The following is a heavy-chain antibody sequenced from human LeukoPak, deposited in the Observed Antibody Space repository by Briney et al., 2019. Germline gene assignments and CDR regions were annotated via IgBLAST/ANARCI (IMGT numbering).Heavy chain of an antibody. CDR1: GFTFSIYT. CDR2: IHSDGSIT. D-gene: IGHD3-3*01. V-gene: IGHV3-74*01. J-gene: IGHJ4*02. CDR3: ARTAIFGVLVGYFDY. Sequence: GGSLRLSCAASGFTFSIYTMNWVRQAPGKGLVWVSRIHSDGSITSYADSVKGRFTISRYNAKNTLYLQMNSLRVEDTAVYYCARTAIFGVLVGYFDYWGQGTLVTVSS.